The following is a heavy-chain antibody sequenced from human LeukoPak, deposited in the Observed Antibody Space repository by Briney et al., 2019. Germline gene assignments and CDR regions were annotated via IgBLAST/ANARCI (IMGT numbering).Heavy chain of an antibody. V-gene: IGHV3-11*01. CDR3: ASLYDSTGFCFDY. Sequence: GSLRLSCIVSGFRFSDYYMSWIRQTPGKGLEFISYISGSGDAIYYTDSVKGRFTISRDNAKNSLYLQLDSLSAEDTAVYYCASLYDSTGFCFDYWGQGALVTVSS. CDR2: ISGSGDAI. J-gene: IGHJ4*02. D-gene: IGHD3-22*01. CDR1: GFRFSDYY.